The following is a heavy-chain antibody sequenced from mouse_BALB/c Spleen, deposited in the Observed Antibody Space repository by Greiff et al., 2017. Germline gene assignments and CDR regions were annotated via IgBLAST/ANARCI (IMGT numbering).Heavy chain of an antibody. CDR1: GYTFSSYW. V-gene: IGHV1S26*01. Sequence: VQLQQSGAELMKPGASVKISCKATGYTFSSYWMHWVKQRPGQGLEWIGYINPSTGYTEYNQKFKDKATLTADKSSSTAYMQLSSLTSEDSAVYYCARCYYGSSYFDYWGQGTTLTVSS. CDR3: ARCYYGSSYFDY. D-gene: IGHD1-1*01. J-gene: IGHJ2*01. CDR2: INPSTGYT.